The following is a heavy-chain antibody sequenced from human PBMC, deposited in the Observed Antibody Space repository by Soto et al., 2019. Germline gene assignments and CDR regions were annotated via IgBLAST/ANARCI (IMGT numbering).Heavy chain of an antibody. CDR2: IKDDGSER. CDR1: GFSFGSYW. CDR3: ARDVGPVTIFGEALSGYFDF. D-gene: IGHD3-3*01. J-gene: IGHJ4*02. Sequence: RLSCAVSGFSFGSYWMSWVRQAPGKGLEWLASIKDDGSERYYLDSVKGGFTISRDNAKDSLPLQMNSLRGEDTAFYYCARDVGPVTIFGEALSGYFDFWGQGTLVTVSS. V-gene: IGHV3-7*03.